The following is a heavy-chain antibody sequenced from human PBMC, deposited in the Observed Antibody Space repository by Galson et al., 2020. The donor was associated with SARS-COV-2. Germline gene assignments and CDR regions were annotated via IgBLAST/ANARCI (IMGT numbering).Heavy chain of an antibody. CDR2: ISSSGSTK. CDR1: GFTFSDNY. Sequence: GESLKISCAASGFTFSDNYMSWIRQAPGKGLEWVSYISSSGSTKFYADSVKGRFTISRDNAKNSLYLQMNSLRAEDTAVYYCARDLWMRDWFDPWGQGTLVTVSS. CDR3: ARDLWMRDWFDP. D-gene: IGHD3-3*01. V-gene: IGHV3-11*04. J-gene: IGHJ5*02.